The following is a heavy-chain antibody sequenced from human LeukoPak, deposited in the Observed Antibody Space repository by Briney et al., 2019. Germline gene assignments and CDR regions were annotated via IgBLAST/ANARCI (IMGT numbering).Heavy chain of an antibody. CDR2: IKHDGSEK. Sequence: GGSLRVSCAASGFTIGNYWMNWVRQAPGKGLEWVANIKHDGSEKYYVDSVKGRFTVSRDNAKNSLYLQMNNVRAEDTAVYYCARDFDWGQGTLVTVSS. CDR1: GFTIGNYW. V-gene: IGHV3-7*03. CDR3: ARDFD. J-gene: IGHJ4*02.